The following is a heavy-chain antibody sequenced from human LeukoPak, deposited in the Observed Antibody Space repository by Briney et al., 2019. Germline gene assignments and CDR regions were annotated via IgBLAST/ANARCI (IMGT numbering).Heavy chain of an antibody. CDR1: GGSISSYY. CDR2: IYTSGDT. CDR3: ASTEAGGVGAPVPFDY. Sequence: SETLSLTCTVSGGSISSYYWSWIRQPPGKGLEWIGRIYTSGDTIYNPSLKSRLTISVDTSKSHFSLKLTSVTAADSAVYYCASTEAGGVGAPVPFDYWGQGTLVTVSS. J-gene: IGHJ4*02. D-gene: IGHD1-26*01. V-gene: IGHV4-4*09.